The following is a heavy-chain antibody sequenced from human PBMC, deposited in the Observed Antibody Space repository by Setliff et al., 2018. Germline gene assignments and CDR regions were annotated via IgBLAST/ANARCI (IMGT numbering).Heavy chain of an antibody. CDR1: GGSFSGYY. D-gene: IGHD6-13*01. V-gene: IGHV4-34*01. CDR3: ARNRQLATRLY. J-gene: IGHJ4*02. Sequence: PSETLSLTCTVYGGSFSGYYWSWIRQPPGKGLEWIGEINHSGSTNYNPSLKSRVTISVDTSKNQFSLKLSSVTAADTAVYYCARNRQLATRLYWGQGTLVTVSS. CDR2: INHSGST.